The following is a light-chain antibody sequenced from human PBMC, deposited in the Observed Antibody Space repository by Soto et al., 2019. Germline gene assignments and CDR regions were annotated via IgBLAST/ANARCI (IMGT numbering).Light chain of an antibody. CDR1: QGISSY. Sequence: AIRMTQSPSSLSASTGDRVTITCRASQGISSYLAWYQQKPGKAPKPLIYAASTLQSGVPSRFSGSGSGTDFTLTISCLQSEDSATYYCQQYYSYPRITFGQGTRLEIK. CDR3: QQYYSYPRIT. V-gene: IGKV1-8*01. J-gene: IGKJ5*01. CDR2: AAS.